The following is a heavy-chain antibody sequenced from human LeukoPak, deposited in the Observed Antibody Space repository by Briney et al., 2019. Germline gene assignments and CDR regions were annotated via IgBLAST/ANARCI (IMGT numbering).Heavy chain of an antibody. V-gene: IGHV1-8*01. Sequence: ASVKVSCKASGYTFTNYDVNWVRRATGQGLEWMGWMNPKRGNAGYAQKFQGRLIMTRDASITTSYMALSSLTSEDTAVYYCARGKLTHGDYVAADYWGQGTLVTVSS. D-gene: IGHD4-17*01. CDR1: GYTFTNYD. J-gene: IGHJ4*02. CDR3: ARGKLTHGDYVAADY. CDR2: MNPKRGNA.